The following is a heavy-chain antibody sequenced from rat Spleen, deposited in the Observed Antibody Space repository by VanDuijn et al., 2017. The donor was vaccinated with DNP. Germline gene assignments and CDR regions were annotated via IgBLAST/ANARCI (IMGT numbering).Heavy chain of an antibody. CDR3: VRLFNSGYDY. D-gene: IGHD4-3*01. CDR1: GFTFSNYG. J-gene: IGHJ2*01. Sequence: EVQLVESGGGLVQPGRSLKLSCAASGFTFSNYGMAWVRQAPTKGLEWVASITTGAGNTYYGDSVKGRFTISRDNAENTQYLQMDSLRSEDTATYYCVRLFNSGYDYWGQGVMVTVSS. V-gene: IGHV5S13*01. CDR2: ITTGAGNT.